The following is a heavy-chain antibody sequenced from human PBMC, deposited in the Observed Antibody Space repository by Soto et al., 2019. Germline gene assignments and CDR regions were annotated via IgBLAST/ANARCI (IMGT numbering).Heavy chain of an antibody. J-gene: IGHJ3*02. Sequence: SETLSLTCTVSGGSISSYYWSWIRQPPGKGLEWIGYIYYSGSTNYNPSLKSRVTISVDTSKNQFSLKLSSVTAVDTAVYYCARKGGITMVRGVISDAFDIWGQGTMVTVSS. CDR3: ARKGGITMVRGVISDAFDI. V-gene: IGHV4-59*01. CDR1: GGSISSYY. CDR2: IYYSGST. D-gene: IGHD3-10*01.